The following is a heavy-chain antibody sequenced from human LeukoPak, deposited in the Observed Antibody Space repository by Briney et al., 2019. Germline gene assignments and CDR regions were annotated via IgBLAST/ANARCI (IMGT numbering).Heavy chain of an antibody. CDR3: ARSPAWYYFDY. V-gene: IGHV4-34*01. J-gene: IGHJ4*02. Sequence: PSETLSLTCAVYGGSFSGYYWSWIRQPPGKGLEWIGEINHSGSTNYNPSLKSRVTISVDTSKNQFSLKLSSMTAADTAVYYCARSPAWYYFDYWGQGTLVTVSS. CDR1: GGSFSGYY. CDR2: INHSGST. D-gene: IGHD2-8*02.